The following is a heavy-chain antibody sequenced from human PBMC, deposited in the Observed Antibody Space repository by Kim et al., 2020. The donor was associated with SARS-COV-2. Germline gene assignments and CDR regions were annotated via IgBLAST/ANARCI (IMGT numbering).Heavy chain of an antibody. Sequence: GGSLRLSCAASGFSFSNAWMTWVRQAPGKGLEWVGRSKAKSDGGTTDYTAPVKGRFTISRDDSKNTLYLQMNSLKIEDTAVYYCTTGYCGGDCYSPYDAFDIWGQGTMVTVSS. CDR2: SKAKSDGGTT. V-gene: IGHV3-15*01. D-gene: IGHD2-21*02. J-gene: IGHJ3*02. CDR3: TTGYCGGDCYSPYDAFDI. CDR1: GFSFSNAW.